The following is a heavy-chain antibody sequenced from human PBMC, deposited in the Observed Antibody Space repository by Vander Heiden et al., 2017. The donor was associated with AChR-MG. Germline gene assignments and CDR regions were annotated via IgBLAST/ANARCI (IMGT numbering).Heavy chain of an antibody. CDR3: ARQVEHCGGDCYAIFDF. CDR2: ISTNGRFI. J-gene: IGHJ4*02. V-gene: IGHV3-21*01. Sequence: VQLVESGGGLVKPGGSLRLFCAASGFTFPDFSMNWVRQTPGKGLEWVSSISTNGRFIYYADSVKGRFTISRDNAKKSVYLQMNSLRAEDTALYYCARQVEHCGGDCYAIFDFWGQGTLVTVSS. D-gene: IGHD2-21*02. CDR1: GFTFPDFS.